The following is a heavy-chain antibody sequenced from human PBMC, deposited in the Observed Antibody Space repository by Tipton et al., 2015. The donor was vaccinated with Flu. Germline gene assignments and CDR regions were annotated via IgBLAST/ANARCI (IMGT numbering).Heavy chain of an antibody. CDR1: GGSISSSSYY. J-gene: IGHJ5*02. CDR2: IYHSGST. Sequence: TLSLTCTVSGGSISSSSYYWGWIRQPPGKGLEWIGSIYHSGSTYYNPSLKSRVTISVDTSKNQFSLKLSSVTAADTAVYYCARDSEVVAAFDPWGQGTLVTVSS. V-gene: IGHV4-39*07. CDR3: ARDSEVVAAFDP. D-gene: IGHD2-15*01.